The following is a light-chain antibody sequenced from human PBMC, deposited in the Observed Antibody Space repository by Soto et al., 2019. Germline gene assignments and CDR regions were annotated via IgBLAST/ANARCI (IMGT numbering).Light chain of an antibody. V-gene: IGLV1-44*01. CDR3: AAWDDSLNGVV. Sequence: QLVLTQPPSASGTPGQTIAISCSGGSSNIGSHTVNWYQQLPGTAPRLLIYSNTQRPSGVPDRFSGSKSGTSASLAISGLQSEYEGDYYCAAWDDSLNGVVCGGGTQLTVL. J-gene: IGLJ2*01. CDR2: SNT. CDR1: SSNIGSHT.